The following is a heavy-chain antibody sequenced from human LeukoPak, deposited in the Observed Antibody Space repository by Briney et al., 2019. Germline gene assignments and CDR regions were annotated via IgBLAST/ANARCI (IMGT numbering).Heavy chain of an antibody. CDR3: ARGGLSSILTGYHAWDY. D-gene: IGHD3-9*01. CDR2: IKTKTDAGTT. J-gene: IGHJ4*02. CDR1: GFTFSNAW. Sequence: GGSLRLSCAASGFTFSNAWMSWVRQAPGKGLEWVGHIKTKTDAGTTDYAAPVKGRFTISRDDSKNTLYLQMNSLRAEDTAVYYCARGGLSSILTGYHAWDYWGQGTLVTVSS. V-gene: IGHV3-15*01.